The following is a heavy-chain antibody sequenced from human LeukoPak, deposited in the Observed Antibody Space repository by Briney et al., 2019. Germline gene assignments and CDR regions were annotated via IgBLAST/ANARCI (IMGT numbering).Heavy chain of an antibody. V-gene: IGHV3-23*01. CDR2: ISGSGGST. CDR3: TKGTYDFWSERGGTYCAY. Sequence: GGSLTLSCPASGFTVSSNYMSWVRQAPGRGLEWVSAISGSGGSTYYADSVKGRFTNSRDNSKNPRDLQMNSWGAEDTTVYYCTKGTYDFWSERGGTYCAYWGERTLVTVSS. D-gene: IGHD3-3*01. CDR1: GFTVSSNY. J-gene: IGHJ4*02.